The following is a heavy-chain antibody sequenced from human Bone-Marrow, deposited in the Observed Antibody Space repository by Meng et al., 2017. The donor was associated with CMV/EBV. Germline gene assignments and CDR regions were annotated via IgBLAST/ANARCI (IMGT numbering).Heavy chain of an antibody. CDR1: GASVSSGASY. CDR2: IDYSGIT. D-gene: IGHD3-10*01. CDR3: ARVRASGSEAY. Sequence: SETLSLTCTVSGASVSSGASYWSWNRQRPGQGLEWVGHIDYSGITYSNPSLNGRLTISVDTSRNQYSLKLRSVTAADTAVYYCARVRASGSEAYWGPGPLV. V-gene: IGHV4-31*03. J-gene: IGHJ4*02.